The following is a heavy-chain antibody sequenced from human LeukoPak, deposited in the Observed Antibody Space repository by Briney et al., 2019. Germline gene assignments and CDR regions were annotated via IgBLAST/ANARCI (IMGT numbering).Heavy chain of an antibody. D-gene: IGHD3-10*01. Sequence: ASVKVSCKASGYTFTSYYMHWVRQAPGQGLEWMGIINPSGGSTGYAQKFQGRVTMTRDTSTSTVYMELSSLRSEDTAVYYCARDLNYYGSGRSLDYWGQGTLVTVSS. CDR1: GYTFTSYY. CDR3: ARDLNYYGSGRSLDY. V-gene: IGHV1-46*01. CDR2: INPSGGST. J-gene: IGHJ4*02.